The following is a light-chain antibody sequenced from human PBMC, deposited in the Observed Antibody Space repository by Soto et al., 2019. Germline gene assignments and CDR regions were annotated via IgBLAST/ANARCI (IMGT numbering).Light chain of an antibody. CDR2: GAS. V-gene: IGKV3-20*01. J-gene: IGKJ5*01. Sequence: EIVMTQSPGTLSLSPGERATLSCRATQSVTSNFVAWYQQKPGQAPSLLIYGASTRATGIPDRFSGSGSGTEFTLTISRLEPEDFAVYFCQQYGNSPITFGQGTRLEIK. CDR1: QSVTSNF. CDR3: QQYGNSPIT.